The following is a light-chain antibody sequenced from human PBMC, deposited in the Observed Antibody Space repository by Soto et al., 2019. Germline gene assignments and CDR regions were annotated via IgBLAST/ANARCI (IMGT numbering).Light chain of an antibody. CDR2: EVT. Sequence: QSVLTQPASVSGSPGQSITISCTGTSGDIGSYNRVSWYQQHPGKAPKLIIYEVTDRPSGVSNRFSGSKSGNTASLTISGLQAEDEAEYYCRSDTNINTRAGVFGKGTKVTVL. CDR1: SGDIGSYNR. J-gene: IGLJ1*01. V-gene: IGLV2-14*01. CDR3: RSDTNINTRAGV.